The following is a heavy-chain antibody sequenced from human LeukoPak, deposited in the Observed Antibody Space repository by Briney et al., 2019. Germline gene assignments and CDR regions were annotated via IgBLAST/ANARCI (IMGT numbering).Heavy chain of an antibody. J-gene: IGHJ3*02. CDR2: IDWDDDK. CDR3: ARVVKDDSGYRDALDI. D-gene: IGHD3-22*01. Sequence: SGPALVKPTQTLTLTCTFSGFSLSTSGMSVSWVRQPPGKALEWLARIDWDDDKYYSTSLRTRLTISKDTSKNQVVLTMTNMDPVDTATYYCARVVKDDSGYRDALDIWGQGTTVTVSS. V-gene: IGHV2-70*11. CDR1: GFSLSTSGMS.